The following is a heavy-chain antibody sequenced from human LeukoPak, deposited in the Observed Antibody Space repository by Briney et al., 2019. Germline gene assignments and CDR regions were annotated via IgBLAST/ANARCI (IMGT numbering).Heavy chain of an antibody. CDR2: INHSGST. J-gene: IGHJ4*02. D-gene: IGHD3-10*01. CDR3: ARGWRFGEFKR. Sequence: PSETLSLTCAVYGGSFSGYYWSWIRQPPGKGLEWIGEINHSGSTNYNPSLKSRVTISVDTSKNQFSLKLSSVTAADTAVYHCARGWRFGEFKRWGQGTLVTVSS. V-gene: IGHV4-34*01. CDR1: GGSFSGYY.